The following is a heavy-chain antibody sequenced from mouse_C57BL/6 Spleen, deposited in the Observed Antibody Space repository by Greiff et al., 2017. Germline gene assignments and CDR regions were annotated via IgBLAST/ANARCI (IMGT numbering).Heavy chain of an antibody. CDR1: GFTFTDYY. V-gene: IGHV7-3*01. CDR3: ARYGSSEYYFDY. Sequence: DVKLVESGGGLVQPGGSLSLSCAASGFTFTDYYMSWVRQPPGKALEWLGFIRNKANGYTTEYSASVKGRFTISRDNSQSILYLQRNALRAEDSATYYCARYGSSEYYFDYWGQGTTLTVSS. CDR2: IRNKANGYTT. J-gene: IGHJ2*01. D-gene: IGHD1-1*01.